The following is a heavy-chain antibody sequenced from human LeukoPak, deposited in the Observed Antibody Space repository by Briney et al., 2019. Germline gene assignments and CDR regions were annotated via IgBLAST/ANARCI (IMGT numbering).Heavy chain of an antibody. Sequence: SETLSLTCTVSGGSISSGGYYWSWIRQHPGKGLEWIGYIYYSGSTYYNPSLKNRVTISVDTSKNQFSLKLSSVTAADTAVYYCARGYCSGGSCYSGLFDYWGQGTLVTVSS. V-gene: IGHV4-31*03. CDR3: ARGYCSGGSCYSGLFDY. CDR1: GGSISSGGYY. D-gene: IGHD2-15*01. J-gene: IGHJ4*02. CDR2: IYYSGST.